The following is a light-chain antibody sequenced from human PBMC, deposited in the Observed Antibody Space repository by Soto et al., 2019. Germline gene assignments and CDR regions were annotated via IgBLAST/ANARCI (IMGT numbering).Light chain of an antibody. CDR1: SSDVGGYNY. CDR3: SSYAGSNNYV. Sequence: QSALTQPPSASVSPGQSVTISCTGTSSDVGGYNYVSWYQQHPGKAPKLMIYEVSKRPSGVPDRFSGSKSGNTASLTVSGLQAEDEADYYCSSYAGSNNYVFGTGTRSPY. J-gene: IGLJ1*01. CDR2: EVS. V-gene: IGLV2-8*01.